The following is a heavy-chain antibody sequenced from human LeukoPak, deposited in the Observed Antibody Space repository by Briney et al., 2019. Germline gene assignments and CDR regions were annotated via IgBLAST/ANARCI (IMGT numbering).Heavy chain of an antibody. J-gene: IGHJ4*02. CDR1: GYTSTGYY. Sequence: ASVKVSCKASGYTSTGYYMHWVRQAPGQGLEWMGWINPNSGGTNYAQKFQGRVTMTRDTSISTAYMELSRLRSDDTAVYYCARGGRGVRGGEDYFDYWGQGTLVTVSS. CDR3: ARGGRGVRGGEDYFDY. D-gene: IGHD3-10*01. CDR2: INPNSGGT. V-gene: IGHV1-2*02.